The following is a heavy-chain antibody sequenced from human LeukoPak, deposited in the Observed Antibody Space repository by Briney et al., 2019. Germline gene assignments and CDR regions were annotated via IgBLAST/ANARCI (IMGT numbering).Heavy chain of an antibody. D-gene: IGHD6-13*01. Sequence: SETLSLTCAVSGGSISSGGYSWSWIRQPPGKGLEWIGYIYHSGSTYYNPSLKSRVTISVDRSKNQFSLKLSSVTAADTAVYYCARTLNPYSSPFDPWGQGTLVIVSS. CDR3: ARTLNPYSSPFDP. CDR2: IYHSGST. J-gene: IGHJ5*02. V-gene: IGHV4-30-2*01. CDR1: GGSISSGGYS.